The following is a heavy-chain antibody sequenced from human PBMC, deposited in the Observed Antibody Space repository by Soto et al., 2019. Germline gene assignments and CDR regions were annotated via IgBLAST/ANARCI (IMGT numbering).Heavy chain of an antibody. V-gene: IGHV4-59*08. CDR3: ARQVDTAMDYYYYYYMAV. CDR1: GGSISSYY. Sequence: SETLSLTCTVSGGSISSYYWSWIRQPPGKGLEWIGYIYYSGSTNYNPSLKSRVTISVDTSKNQFSLKLSSVTAADTAVYYCARQVDTAMDYYYYYYMAVRGKGTTVTVSS. CDR2: IYYSGST. J-gene: IGHJ6*03. D-gene: IGHD5-18*01.